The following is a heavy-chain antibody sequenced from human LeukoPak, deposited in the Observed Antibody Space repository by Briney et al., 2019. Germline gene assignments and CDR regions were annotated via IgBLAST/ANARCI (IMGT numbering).Heavy chain of an antibody. D-gene: IGHD5-24*01. CDR2: ISGTSTYI. J-gene: IGHJ4*02. CDR1: GFTFDKYF. Sequence: GGSLRLSCAASGFTFDKYFIHWVRQAPGKGLDWVSSISGTSTYIDYADSVKGRFTISRDNAKNSLYLQMNSLRVEDTAVYYCVRDHQLRDPGCWGQGTLVTVSS. V-gene: IGHV3-21*01. CDR3: VRDHQLRDPGC.